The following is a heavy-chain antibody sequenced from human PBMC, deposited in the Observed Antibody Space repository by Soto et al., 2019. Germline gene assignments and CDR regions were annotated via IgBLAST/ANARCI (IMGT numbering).Heavy chain of an antibody. V-gene: IGHV1-58*01. CDR3: AADATAWQQMVPSDY. J-gene: IGHJ4*02. CDR1: GFTFTSSA. D-gene: IGHD2-8*01. CDR2: IAVGSGYT. Sequence: SVKVFCKASGFTFTSSAFQWVRQARGQRLEWIGWIAVGSGYTNYAQRFQDRVTLTRDMSTATTYMELSRLTSEDTAIYYCAADATAWQQMVPSDYWGQGTLVTVSS.